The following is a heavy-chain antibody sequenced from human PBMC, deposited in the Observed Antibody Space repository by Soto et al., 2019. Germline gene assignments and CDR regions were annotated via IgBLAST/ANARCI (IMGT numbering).Heavy chain of an antibody. J-gene: IGHJ4*02. CDR3: ARDNSNSY. CDR2: IDNDGSAT. Sequence: EVQLVESGGGLVQPGWSLRLSCVASGFTFNIYWMHWVRQAPGKGLEWVSRIDNDGSATTYADSVKGRFTISRDNAKNTLFLQMNTLRVDDTAVYYCARDNSNSYWGQGTLVTVSS. V-gene: IGHV3-74*01. D-gene: IGHD1-1*01. CDR1: GFTFNIYW.